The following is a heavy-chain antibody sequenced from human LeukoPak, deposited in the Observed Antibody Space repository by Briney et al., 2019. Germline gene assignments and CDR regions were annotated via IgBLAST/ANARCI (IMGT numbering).Heavy chain of an antibody. J-gene: IGHJ6*02. CDR2: IYYSGST. CDR3: ARTMGNDYNYYYGMDV. V-gene: IGHV4-31*03. D-gene: IGHD1-1*01. Sequence: TSETLSLTCTVSGGSISSGGYYWSWIRQHPGKGLEWIGYIYYSGSTYYNPSLKSRVTISVDTSKNQFSLKLSSVTAADTAVYYCARTMGNDYNYYYGMDVWGQGTTVTVSS. CDR1: GGSISSGGYY.